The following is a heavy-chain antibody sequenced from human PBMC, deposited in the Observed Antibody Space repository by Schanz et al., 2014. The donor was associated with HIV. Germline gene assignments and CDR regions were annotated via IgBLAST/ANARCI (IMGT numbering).Heavy chain of an antibody. D-gene: IGHD3-16*01. Sequence: VQLVESGGGVVQPGRSLRLSCAASGFSFSSYVMSWVRQAPGKGLEWVSEITWNGAIIRYADSVKGRFTISRDNAKNSLYLQMNRLRAEDTALYYCARVWADYGMDVWGQGTTVTVSS. J-gene: IGHJ6*02. CDR1: GFSFSSYV. CDR2: ITWNGAII. V-gene: IGHV3-20*04. CDR3: ARVWADYGMDV.